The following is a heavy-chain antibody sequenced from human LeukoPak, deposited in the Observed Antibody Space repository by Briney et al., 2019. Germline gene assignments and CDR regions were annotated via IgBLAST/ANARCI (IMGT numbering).Heavy chain of an antibody. CDR3: AREADIVVVPATFDP. J-gene: IGHJ5*02. CDR1: GGSIGSSSYY. D-gene: IGHD2-2*01. CDR2: IYYSGST. V-gene: IGHV4-39*07. Sequence: SETLSLTCTVSGGSIGSSSYYWGWIRQLPGKGLEWIGSIYYSGSTYYNPSLKSRVTISVDTSKNQFSLKLSSVTAADTAVYYCAREADIVVVPATFDPWGQGTLVTVSS.